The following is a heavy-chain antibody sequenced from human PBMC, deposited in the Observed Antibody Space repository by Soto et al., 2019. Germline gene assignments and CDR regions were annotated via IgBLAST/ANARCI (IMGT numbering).Heavy chain of an antibody. CDR2: ISTTSFTI. Sequence: GGSLRLSCAASGFRFSTYDMDWLRQAPGKGPEWIAHISTTSFTIYYADSVKGRFTISRDNARNSLYLEMNSLRDEDTAVYYCARDRCYDGTCYSASDSWGQGTLVTVSS. CDR1: GFRFSTYD. V-gene: IGHV3-48*02. J-gene: IGHJ5*01. D-gene: IGHD2-15*01. CDR3: ARDRCYDGTCYSASDS.